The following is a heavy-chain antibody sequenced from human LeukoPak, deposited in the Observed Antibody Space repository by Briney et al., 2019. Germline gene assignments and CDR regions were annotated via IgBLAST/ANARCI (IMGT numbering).Heavy chain of an antibody. CDR2: ISDSGGST. Sequence: PGGSLRLSCAVSGTTLSNYGVSWVRQAPGKGLEWVAGISDSGGSTNYADSVKGRFTISRDNPKNTLYLQMNSLRAEDTAVYFCAKRGVVIRVILVGFHKEAYYFDSWGQGALVTVSS. D-gene: IGHD3-22*01. CDR3: AKRGVVIRVILVGFHKEAYYFDS. V-gene: IGHV3-23*01. CDR1: GTTLSNYG. J-gene: IGHJ4*02.